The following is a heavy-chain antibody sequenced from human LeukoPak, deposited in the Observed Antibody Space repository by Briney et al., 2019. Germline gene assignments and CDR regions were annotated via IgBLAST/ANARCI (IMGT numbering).Heavy chain of an antibody. CDR1: GFTFSSYA. CDR3: ARAPDPVLYWYFDL. V-gene: IGHV3-64*01. Sequence: PGGSLRLSCAASGFTFSSYAMHWVRQAPGKGLEYVSAISSNGGSTYYANSVKGRFTISRDNSKNTLYLQMGSLRAEDMAVYYCARAPDPVLYWYFDLWGRGTLVTVSS. J-gene: IGHJ2*01. CDR2: ISSNGGST. D-gene: IGHD3-10*01.